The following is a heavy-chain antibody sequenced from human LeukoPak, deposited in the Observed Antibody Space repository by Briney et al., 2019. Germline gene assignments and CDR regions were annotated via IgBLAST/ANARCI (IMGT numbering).Heavy chain of an antibody. CDR3: ARTYGSGSYYTRPLSGMDV. CDR2: INSDGSSI. J-gene: IGHJ6*02. D-gene: IGHD3-10*01. CDR1: GFTFSSHW. V-gene: IGHV3-74*01. Sequence: GGSLRLSCAASGFTFSSHWMHWVRQAPGKGLVWVSRINSDGSSISYADSVKGRFTISRDNAKNTLYLQMNSLRAEDTAVYYCARTYGSGSYYTRPLSGMDVWGQGTTVTVSS.